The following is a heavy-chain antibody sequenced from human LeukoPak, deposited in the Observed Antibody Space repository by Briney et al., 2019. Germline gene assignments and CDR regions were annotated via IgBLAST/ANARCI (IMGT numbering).Heavy chain of an antibody. CDR3: AKDREYSSSWYYYFDY. J-gene: IGHJ4*02. CDR1: GFTFSSYA. CDR2: ISGSGGST. D-gene: IGHD6-13*01. V-gene: IGHV3-23*01. Sequence: GGSLRLSCAASGFTFSSYAMSWVRQAPGKGLEWVSAISGSGGSTYYADSVKGRFTISRDNSKNTLYLQMNSLRAEDTAVYYCAKDREYSSSWYYYFDYWGQGTLVTVSS.